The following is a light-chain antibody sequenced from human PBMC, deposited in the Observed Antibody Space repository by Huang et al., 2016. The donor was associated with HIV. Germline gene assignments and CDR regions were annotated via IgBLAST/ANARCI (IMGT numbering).Light chain of an antibody. CDR3: QQYGNSPPFT. Sequence: EIVLTQSPATLSLSPGERATLSCGASQSVPNNYLAWYQQKPGLAPSLLIFDASTRATGIPDRFSGSGSGTDFTLTISRLEHEDFAVYYCQQYGNSPPFTFGQGTKLEIK. CDR2: DAS. V-gene: IGKV3D-20*01. J-gene: IGKJ2*01. CDR1: QSVPNNY.